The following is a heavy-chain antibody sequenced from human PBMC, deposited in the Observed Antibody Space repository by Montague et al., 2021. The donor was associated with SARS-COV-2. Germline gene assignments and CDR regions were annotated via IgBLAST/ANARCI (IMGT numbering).Heavy chain of an antibody. V-gene: IGHV4-39*01. CDR3: ATYYDILTGYYIDAFDI. CDR1: GGSISSSSYY. Sequence: SETLSLTCTVSGGSISSSSYYWGWIRQPPGKGLEWIGSIYYSGSTYYNPSLKSRVTISVDTSKNQFYLKLSSVTAADTAVYYCATYYDILTGYYIDAFDIWGQGTMVTVSS. J-gene: IGHJ3*02. CDR2: IYYSGST. D-gene: IGHD3-9*01.